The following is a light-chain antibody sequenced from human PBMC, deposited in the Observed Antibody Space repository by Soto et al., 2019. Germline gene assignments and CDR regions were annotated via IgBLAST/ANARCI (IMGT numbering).Light chain of an antibody. CDR3: NSYTSRRSRV. CDR1: SSDVGGYKY. V-gene: IGLV2-14*01. J-gene: IGLJ2*01. CDR2: EVS. Sequence: QSALTQPASVSGSPGQSITISCTGTSSDVGGYKYVSWYQQHPGKAPKLIIYEVSNRPSGVSNRFSGSKSGNTASLTISGLQAEDEADYYCNSYTSRRSRVFGGGTKLTVL.